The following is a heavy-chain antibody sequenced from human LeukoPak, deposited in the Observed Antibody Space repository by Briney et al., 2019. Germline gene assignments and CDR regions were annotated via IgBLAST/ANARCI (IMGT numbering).Heavy chain of an antibody. CDR3: ARNVDTAMVIAFFDY. CDR2: IYYSGST. Sequence: PSETLSLTCTVSGGSISSGGYYWSWIRQHPGKGLEWIGYIYYSGSTYYNPSLKSRVTISVDTSKNQFSLKLSSVTAADTAVYYCARNVDTAMVIAFFDYWGQGTLVTVSS. CDR1: GGSISSGGYY. D-gene: IGHD5-18*01. V-gene: IGHV4-31*03. J-gene: IGHJ4*02.